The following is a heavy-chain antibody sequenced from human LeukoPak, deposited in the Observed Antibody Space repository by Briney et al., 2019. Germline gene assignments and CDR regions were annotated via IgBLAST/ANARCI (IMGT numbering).Heavy chain of an antibody. V-gene: IGHV4-59*01. CDR2: IYYSGST. J-gene: IGHJ5*02. CDR3: ARAVLGYYYGSGSYYNWFDP. Sequence: SETLSLTCTVSGGSISSYYWSWIRQPPGKGLEWIGYIYYSGSTNYNPSLKSRVTISVDTSKNQFSLKLSSVTAADTAVYYCARAVLGYYYGSGSYYNWFDPWDQGTLVTVSS. CDR1: GGSISSYY. D-gene: IGHD3-10*01.